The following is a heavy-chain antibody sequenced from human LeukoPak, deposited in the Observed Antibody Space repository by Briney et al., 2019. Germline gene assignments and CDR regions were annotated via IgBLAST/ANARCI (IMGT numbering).Heavy chain of an antibody. CDR3: VRLVHSSGYYYVLNYFDY. V-gene: IGHV4-34*01. CDR1: GFTFSSYS. D-gene: IGHD3-22*01. Sequence: GSLRPSCAASGFTFSSYSMNWVRQPPGKGLEWIGEINHSGSTNYNPSLKSRVTISVDTSKNQFSLKLSSVTAADTAVYYCVRLVHSSGYYYVLNYFDYWGQGTLVTVSS. J-gene: IGHJ4*02. CDR2: INHSGST.